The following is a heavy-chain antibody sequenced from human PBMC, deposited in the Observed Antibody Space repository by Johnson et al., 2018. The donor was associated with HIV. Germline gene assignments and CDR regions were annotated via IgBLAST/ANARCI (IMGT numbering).Heavy chain of an antibody. V-gene: IGHV3-72*01. CDR3: QNGGAYSYGWGDDAFDI. CDR1: GFTLSDHY. D-gene: IGHD5-18*01. CDR2: TKNKANSYTT. J-gene: IGHJ3*02. Sequence: VQLVESGGGLVQPGGSLRLSCAASGFTLSDHYMDWVRQAAGTGLEWVGRTKNKANSYTTEYAASVKGRFTISRDDSKNSLYLQMNSLKTEDTAVYYCQNGGAYSYGWGDDAFDIWGQGTMVTVSS.